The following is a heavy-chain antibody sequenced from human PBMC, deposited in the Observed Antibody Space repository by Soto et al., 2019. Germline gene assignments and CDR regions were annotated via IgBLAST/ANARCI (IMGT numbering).Heavy chain of an antibody. CDR2: IYYSGST. CDR3: ARQAAAGGHYYYYMDV. J-gene: IGHJ6*03. V-gene: IGHV4-59*08. Sequence: ASETLSLTCTVSGGSISSYYWSWIRQPPGKGLGWIGYIYYSGSTNYNPSLKSRVTISVDTSKNQFSLKLSSVTAADTAVYYCARQAAAGGHYYYYMDVWGKGTTVTVSS. D-gene: IGHD6-13*01. CDR1: GGSISSYY.